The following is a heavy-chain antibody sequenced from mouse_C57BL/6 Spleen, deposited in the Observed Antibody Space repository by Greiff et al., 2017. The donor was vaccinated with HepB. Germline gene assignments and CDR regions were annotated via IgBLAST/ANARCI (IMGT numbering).Heavy chain of an antibody. D-gene: IGHD2-1*01. CDR1: GYAFSSSW. CDR3: ARSLASYYGNGGFDY. CDR2: IYPGDGDT. J-gene: IGHJ2*01. V-gene: IGHV1-82*01. Sequence: VQLQQSGPELVKPGASVKISCKASGYAFSSSWMNWVKQRPGKGLEWIGRIYPGDGDTNYNGKFKGKATMNADKSSSTAYMQLISLTADDSAVYFCARSLASYYGNGGFDYWGQGTTLTVSS.